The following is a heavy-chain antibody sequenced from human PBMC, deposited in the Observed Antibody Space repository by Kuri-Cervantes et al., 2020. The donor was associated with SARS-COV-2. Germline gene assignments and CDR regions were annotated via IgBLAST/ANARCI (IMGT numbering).Heavy chain of an antibody. J-gene: IGHJ4*02. CDR3: AGETSTYSSSIDY. V-gene: IGHV4-30-2*01. D-gene: IGHD6-6*01. Sequence: SCTVSGGSISSSSYYWSWIRQPPGKGLEWIGYIYHSGSTYYNPSLKSRVTISVDRSKNQFSLKLSSVTAADTAVYYCAGETSTYSSSIDYWGQGTLVTVSS. CDR2: IYHSGST. CDR1: GGSISSSSYY.